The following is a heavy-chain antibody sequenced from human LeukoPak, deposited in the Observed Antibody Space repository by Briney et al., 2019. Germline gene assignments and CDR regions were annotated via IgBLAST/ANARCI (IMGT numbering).Heavy chain of an antibody. V-gene: IGHV1-18*01. D-gene: IGHD5-18*01. J-gene: IGHJ4*02. CDR3: ARDIATIQHQD. CDR2: ISAYSGNT. CDR1: GYTFTNYG. Sequence: ASVKVSCKASGYTFTNYGISWVRQAPGQGLEWRGWISAYSGNTNYVEKFQGRVTMTTDTSTSTAYMELRSLRSDDTAVYYCARDIATIQHQDWGQGTLVTVSS.